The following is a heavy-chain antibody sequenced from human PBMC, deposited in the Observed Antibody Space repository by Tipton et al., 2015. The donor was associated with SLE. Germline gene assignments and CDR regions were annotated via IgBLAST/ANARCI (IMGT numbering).Heavy chain of an antibody. CDR3: ARMGGGYYYFYAMDV. CDR2: IYYSGST. CDR1: GGSISSYY. Sequence: LRLSCTVSGGSISSYYWSWIRQPPGKGLEWIGYIYYSGSTNYNPSLKSRVTISVDTSKNHFSLNLSSLTAADTAVYYCARMGGGYYYFYAMDVWGPGTTVTVSS. J-gene: IGHJ6*02. D-gene: IGHD3-10*01. V-gene: IGHV4-59*12.